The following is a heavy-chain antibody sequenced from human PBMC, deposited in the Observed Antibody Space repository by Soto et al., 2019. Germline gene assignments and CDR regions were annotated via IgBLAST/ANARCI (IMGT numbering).Heavy chain of an antibody. V-gene: IGHV3-53*02. CDR3: ARARYYYDSSGYYYLDY. D-gene: IGHD3-22*01. CDR2: IYSGGST. CDR1: GFTVSSNY. J-gene: IGHJ4*02. Sequence: EVQLVETGGGLIQPGGSLRLSCAASGFTVSSNYMSWVRQAPGKGLEWVSVIYSGGSTYYADSVKGRFTISRDNSKNTLYLQMNSLRAEDTAVYYCARARYYYDSSGYYYLDYWGQGTLVTVSS.